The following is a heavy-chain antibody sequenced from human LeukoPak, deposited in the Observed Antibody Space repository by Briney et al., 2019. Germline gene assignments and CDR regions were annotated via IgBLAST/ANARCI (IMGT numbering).Heavy chain of an antibody. Sequence: ASVKVSCKASGYTFTGYYMHWVRQAPGQGLEWMGWINPNSGGTNYAQKFQGRVTMTRDTSINTAYMELSRLRSDDTAVYYCARGYCSGGSCYSVYFQHWGQGTLVTVSS. CDR1: GYTFTGYY. J-gene: IGHJ1*01. D-gene: IGHD2-15*01. CDR3: ARGYCSGGSCYSVYFQH. CDR2: INPNSGGT. V-gene: IGHV1-2*02.